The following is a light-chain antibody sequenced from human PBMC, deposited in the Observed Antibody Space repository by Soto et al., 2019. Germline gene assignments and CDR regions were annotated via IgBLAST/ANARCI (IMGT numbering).Light chain of an antibody. CDR2: DNS. CDR3: QSFDSRFYV. J-gene: IGLJ1*01. V-gene: IGLV1-40*01. CDR1: SSNIGAGYD. Sequence: QAVVTQPPSVSGAPGQRVTISCTGSSSNIGAGYDVHWYQQLPGTAPKLLIYDNSTRPSGVPDRFSGSKSGTSASLAITGLQAEDEADYYCQSFDSRFYVFGTGTKLTVL.